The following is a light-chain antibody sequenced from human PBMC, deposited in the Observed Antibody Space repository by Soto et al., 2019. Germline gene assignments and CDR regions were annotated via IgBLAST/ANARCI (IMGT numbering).Light chain of an antibody. CDR1: SSDVGGYNY. J-gene: IGLJ3*02. CDR3: CAYAGSYSWV. V-gene: IGLV2-11*01. CDR2: DVS. Sequence: QSALTQPRSVSGSPGQSVTISCTGTSSDVGGYNYVSWYQQHTGKAPKLMIYDVSKRPSGVPVRFSGSKSGNTASLTISGLQAEDESYYYCCAYAGSYSWVLGGGTKLTVL.